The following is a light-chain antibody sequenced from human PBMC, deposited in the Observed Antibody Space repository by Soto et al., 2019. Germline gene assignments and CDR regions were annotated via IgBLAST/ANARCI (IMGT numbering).Light chain of an antibody. V-gene: IGLV2-8*01. CDR2: EVS. CDR1: SSDVGSYNY. J-gene: IGLJ1*01. Sequence: QSVLTQPPSASGSPGRSVTISCTGTSSDVGSYNYVSWYQQHPGKAPKLMISEVSKRPSGVPDRFSGSKSGNTASLTVSRLQAEDEADYYCISYAGSDFYVFGTGTKVTVL. CDR3: ISYAGSDFYV.